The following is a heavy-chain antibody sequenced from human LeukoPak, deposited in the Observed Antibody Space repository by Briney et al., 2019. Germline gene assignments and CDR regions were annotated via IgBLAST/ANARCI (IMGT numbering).Heavy chain of an antibody. CDR2: IYPSGGST. D-gene: IGHD4-11*01. V-gene: IGHV1-46*01. CDR3: ATFTADYRDAFDI. Sequence: ASVKVSCKASGYTFTSYYIHWVRQAPGQGLEWMGIIYPSGGSTSYAQKFQGRVTMTRDTSTSTVYMELSSLRSEDTAVYYCATFTADYRDAFDIWGQGTMVTVSS. J-gene: IGHJ3*02. CDR1: GYTFTSYY.